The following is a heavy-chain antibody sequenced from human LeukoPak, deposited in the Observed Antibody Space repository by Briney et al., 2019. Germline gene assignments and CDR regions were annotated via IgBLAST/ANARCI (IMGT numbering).Heavy chain of an antibody. D-gene: IGHD3-9*01. V-gene: IGHV4-59*12. J-gene: IGHJ4*02. CDR3: ARSDILTGYYRSPYFDY. Sequence: SETLSLTCTVSGGSISSYYWSWIRQPPGKGLEWIGYIYYSGSTNYNPSLKSRVTISVDTSKNQFSLKLSSVTAADTAVYYCARSDILTGYYRSPYFDYWGQGTLVTVSS. CDR2: IYYSGST. CDR1: GGSISSYY.